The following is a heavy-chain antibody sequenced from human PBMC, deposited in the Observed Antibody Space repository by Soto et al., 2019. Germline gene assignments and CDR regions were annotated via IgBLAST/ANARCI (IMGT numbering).Heavy chain of an antibody. CDR3: ARDGYYDFWSGYYTGAFFDY. V-gene: IGHV4-4*07. CDR1: GGSISSYY. Sequence: SETLSLTCTVSGGSISSYYWSWIRQPAGKGLEWIGRIYTSGSTNYNPSLKSRVTMSVDTSKNQFSLKLSSVTAADTAVYYYARDGYYDFWSGYYTGAFFDYWGQGTLVTVSS. D-gene: IGHD3-3*01. CDR2: IYTSGST. J-gene: IGHJ4*02.